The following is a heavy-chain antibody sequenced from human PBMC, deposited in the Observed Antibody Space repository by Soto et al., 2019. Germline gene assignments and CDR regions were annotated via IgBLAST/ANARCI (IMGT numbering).Heavy chain of an antibody. CDR3: ARLKDYFQQENYYMDV. CDR1: GYSFTSYC. V-gene: IGHV5-51*01. J-gene: IGHJ6*03. CDR2: IYPGDSDT. Sequence: GECLKSSCKGSGYSFTSYCIGCVRQMHGKGLEWMGIIYPGDSDTRYSPSFKGQVTISADKSSSTAYLQWSSLKAPDTAMYYCARLKDYFQQENYYMDVWGKGTTVTVSS. D-gene: IGHD4-17*01.